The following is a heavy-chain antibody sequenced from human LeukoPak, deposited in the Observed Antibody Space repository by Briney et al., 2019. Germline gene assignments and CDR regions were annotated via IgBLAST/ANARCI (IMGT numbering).Heavy chain of an antibody. Sequence: GASVKVSCKVSGYTLTELSMFWVRQAPGKGLEWMGSFGPEDGKTVYAQKFQGRVTMTEDTSTDTAYMELSSLRSEDTAVYYCATGYLVTAGLMDVWGQGTTVTVSS. CDR1: GYTLTELS. D-gene: IGHD6-13*01. CDR3: ATGYLVTAGLMDV. CDR2: FGPEDGKT. J-gene: IGHJ6*02. V-gene: IGHV1-24*01.